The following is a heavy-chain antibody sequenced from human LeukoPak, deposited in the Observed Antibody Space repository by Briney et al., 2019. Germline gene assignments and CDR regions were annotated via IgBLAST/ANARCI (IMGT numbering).Heavy chain of an antibody. J-gene: IGHJ6*02. V-gene: IGHV3-30*18. CDR3: AKSLRYFDWLEGYGMDV. Sequence: GGSLRLSCAASGFTFRSYGMHWVRQAPGKGLEWVAVISYDGSNKYYADSVKGRFTISRDNSKNTLYLQMNSLRAEDTAVYYCAKSLRYFDWLEGYGMDVWGQGTTVTVSS. D-gene: IGHD3-9*01. CDR1: GFTFRSYG. CDR2: ISYDGSNK.